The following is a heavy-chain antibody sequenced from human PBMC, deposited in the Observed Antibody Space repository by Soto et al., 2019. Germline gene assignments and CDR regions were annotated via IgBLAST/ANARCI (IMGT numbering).Heavy chain of an antibody. D-gene: IGHD6-13*01. Sequence: QVQLVQSGAEVKQSGASVKVSCKASGYDFTAYDINWVRQASGQGLEWMGWMNPINGATGSARRFQGRVSMTRNTATGTAYLELTSLRSDDSAVYYCGRCPSPRAPAGGTPYYFAMDVWGQGTTVTVSS. CDR2: MNPINGAT. CDR3: GRCPSPRAPAGGTPYYFAMDV. J-gene: IGHJ6*02. V-gene: IGHV1-8*02. CDR1: GYDFTAYD.